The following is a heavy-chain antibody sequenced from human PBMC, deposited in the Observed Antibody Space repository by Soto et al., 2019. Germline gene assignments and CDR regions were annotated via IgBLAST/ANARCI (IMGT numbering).Heavy chain of an antibody. Sequence: ASVKVSCKASGYTFTSYYMHWVRQAPGQGLEWMGIINPSGGSTSYAQKFQGRVTMTRDTSTSTVYMELSSLRSEDTAVYYCARDRLETITIFGVVTRFDPWGQATLVTVYS. CDR2: INPSGGST. D-gene: IGHD3-3*01. V-gene: IGHV1-46*01. J-gene: IGHJ5*02. CDR1: GYTFTSYY. CDR3: ARDRLETITIFGVVTRFDP.